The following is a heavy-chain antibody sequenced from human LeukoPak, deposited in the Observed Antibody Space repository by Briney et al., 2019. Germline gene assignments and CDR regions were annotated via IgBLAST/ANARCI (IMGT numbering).Heavy chain of an antibody. Sequence: ASVKVSCKASGGTFSSYAISWVRQAPGQGLEWMGIINPSGGSTSYAQKFQGRVTMTRDTSTSTVYMELSSLRSEDTAVYYCARDLYVDTAMVCGYWGQGTLVTVSS. D-gene: IGHD5-18*01. V-gene: IGHV1-46*01. J-gene: IGHJ4*02. CDR3: ARDLYVDTAMVCGY. CDR2: INPSGGST. CDR1: GGTFSSYA.